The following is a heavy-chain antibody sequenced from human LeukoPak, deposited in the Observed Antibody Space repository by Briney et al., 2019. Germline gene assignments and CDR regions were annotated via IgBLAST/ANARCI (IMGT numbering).Heavy chain of an antibody. CDR3: ATEVRFLEWLPQDAFDI. Sequence: ASVKVSCKASGYTFTSYDINWVRQATGQGLEWMGGFDPEDGETIYAQKFQGRVTMTEDTSTDTAYMELSSLRSEDTAVYYCATEVRFLEWLPQDAFDIWGQGTMVTVSS. CDR1: GYTFTSYD. CDR2: FDPEDGET. D-gene: IGHD3-3*01. V-gene: IGHV1-24*01. J-gene: IGHJ3*02.